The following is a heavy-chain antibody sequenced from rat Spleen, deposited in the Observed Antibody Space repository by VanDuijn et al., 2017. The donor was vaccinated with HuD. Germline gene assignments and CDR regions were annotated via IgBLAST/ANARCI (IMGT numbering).Heavy chain of an antibody. CDR2: ITPGGSNT. Sequence: EVQLVESGGGLVQPGKSLKLSCAASGFTFSDYYMAWVRQAPTKGLEWVAYITPGGSNTYYPDSVKGRFTIPRDNAKSTLYLQMDSLRSEDTATYYCARRGAAIWDVMDAWGQGASVTVSS. V-gene: IGHV5-25*01. CDR1: GFTFSDYY. J-gene: IGHJ4*01. CDR3: ARRGAAIWDVMDA. D-gene: IGHD1-2*01.